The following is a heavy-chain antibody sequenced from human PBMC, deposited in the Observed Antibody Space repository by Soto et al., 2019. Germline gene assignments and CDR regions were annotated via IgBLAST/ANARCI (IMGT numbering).Heavy chain of an antibody. CDR3: AKPQSIQDYYYGMDV. Sequence: QVQLVQSGAEVKKPGSSVKVSCKASGGTFSSYAISWVRQAPGQGLEWMGGIIAIFGTADYAQKFQGRVTITADESTSTAYMERSSLRSEDTAVYYCAKPQSIQDYYYGMDVWGQGTTVTVSS. J-gene: IGHJ6*02. D-gene: IGHD6-6*01. V-gene: IGHV1-69*12. CDR1: GGTFSSYA. CDR2: IIAIFGTA.